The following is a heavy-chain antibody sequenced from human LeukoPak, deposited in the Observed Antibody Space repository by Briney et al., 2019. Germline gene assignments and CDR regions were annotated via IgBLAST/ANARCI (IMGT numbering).Heavy chain of an antibody. Sequence: VSVKVSCKASGYTFTSYGISWVRQAPGQGLEWMGWISAYNGNTNYAQKLQGRVTMTTDTSTSTAYMELRSLRSDDTAVYYCARDLVGYGGIGRNDYWGQGTLATVSS. J-gene: IGHJ4*02. CDR1: GYTFTSYG. CDR3: ARDLVGYGGIGRNDY. V-gene: IGHV1-18*01. D-gene: IGHD4-23*01. CDR2: ISAYNGNT.